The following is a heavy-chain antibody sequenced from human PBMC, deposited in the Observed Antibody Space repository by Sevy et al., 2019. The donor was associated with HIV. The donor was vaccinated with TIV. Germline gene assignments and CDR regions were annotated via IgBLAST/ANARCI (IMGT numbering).Heavy chain of an antibody. CDR1: GGSISSYY. V-gene: IGHV4-4*07. D-gene: IGHD3-22*01. CDR3: ARDNPPSHYYDSSGYVSWFDP. Sequence: SETLSLTCTVSGGSISSYYWSWIRQPAGKGLEWIGRIYTSGGTNYNPSLKSRFTMSVDTSKNQFSLRLSSVTAADTAVYYCARDNPPSHYYDSSGYVSWFDPWGQGTLVTVSS. J-gene: IGHJ5*02. CDR2: IYTSGGT.